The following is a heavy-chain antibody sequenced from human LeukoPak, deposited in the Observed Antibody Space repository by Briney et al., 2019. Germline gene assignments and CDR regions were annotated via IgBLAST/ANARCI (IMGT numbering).Heavy chain of an antibody. D-gene: IGHD3-10*01. CDR3: ARQSWVSGNIDY. CDR1: GFSVSSAY. J-gene: IGHJ4*02. V-gene: IGHV3-48*02. CDR2: ISISTRTK. Sequence: PGGSLRLSCAASGFSVSSAYMNWVRQAPGKGLEWVAYISISTRTKHYADSVKGRFSIFRDNAKNSLYLQMNSLRDEDTAVYYCARQSWVSGNIDYWGQGTLVTVSS.